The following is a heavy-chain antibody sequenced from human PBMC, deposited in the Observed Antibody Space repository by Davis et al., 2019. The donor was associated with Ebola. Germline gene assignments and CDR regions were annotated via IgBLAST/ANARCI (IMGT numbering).Heavy chain of an antibody. Sequence: GESLKISCAASGFTFSDYYMSWIRQAPGKGLEWVSYISSSGSTIYYADSAKGRFTISRDNAKNSLYLQMNSLRAEDTAVYYCARDRLYCSSTSCRNWFDPWGQGTLVTVSS. D-gene: IGHD2-2*01. CDR3: ARDRLYCSSTSCRNWFDP. V-gene: IGHV3-11*04. J-gene: IGHJ5*02. CDR1: GFTFSDYY. CDR2: ISSSGSTI.